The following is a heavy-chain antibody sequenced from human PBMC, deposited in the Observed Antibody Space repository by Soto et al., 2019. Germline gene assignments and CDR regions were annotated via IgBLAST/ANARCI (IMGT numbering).Heavy chain of an antibody. J-gene: IGHJ2*01. Sequence: QVQLQESGPGLVKPSQTLSLTCTVSGGSISSGGYYWSWIRQHPGKGLEWIGYIYYSGSAYYNPSLKSRVTISVDTSKNQFSLKLSSVTAADTAVYYCARANWGSAYWYLDLWGRGTLVTVSS. CDR3: ARANWGSAYWYLDL. CDR1: GGSISSGGYY. D-gene: IGHD7-27*01. V-gene: IGHV4-31*03. CDR2: IYYSGSA.